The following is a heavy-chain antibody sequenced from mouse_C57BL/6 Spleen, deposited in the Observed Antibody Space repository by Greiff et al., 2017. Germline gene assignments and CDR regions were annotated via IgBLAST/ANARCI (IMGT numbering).Heavy chain of an antibody. CDR2: VDPSDSYT. Sequence: QVQLQKPGAELVKPGASVKLSCKASGYTFTSYWMQWVKQRPGQGLEWIGEVDPSDSYTNYNQKFKGKATLTVDTSASTAYMQLSSLTSEDSAVYYCARSGDTPYYAMDYWGQGTSVTVSS. V-gene: IGHV1-50*01. CDR1: GYTFTSYW. CDR3: ARSGDTPYYAMDY. D-gene: IGHD3-1*01. J-gene: IGHJ4*01.